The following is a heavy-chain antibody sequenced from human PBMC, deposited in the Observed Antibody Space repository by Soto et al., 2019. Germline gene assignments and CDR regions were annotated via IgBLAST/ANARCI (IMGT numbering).Heavy chain of an antibody. CDR3: AKDRSLVRGPMPY. Sequence: PEGTLRLSCAAYGFTFSSYDMHWVRQATGKGLEWVSAIGTAGDTYYPGSVKGRFTISRDNSKNTLYLQMNSLRAEDTAVYYCAKDRSLVRGPMPYWGQGTLVTVSS. CDR2: IGTAGDT. D-gene: IGHD3-10*01. CDR1: GFTFSSYD. J-gene: IGHJ4*02. V-gene: IGHV3-13*01.